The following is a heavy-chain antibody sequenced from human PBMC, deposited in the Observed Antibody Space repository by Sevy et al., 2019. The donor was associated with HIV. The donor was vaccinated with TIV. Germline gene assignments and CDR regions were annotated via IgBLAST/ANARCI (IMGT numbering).Heavy chain of an antibody. D-gene: IGHD5-12*01. V-gene: IGHV3-30*18. J-gene: IGHJ1*01. CDR2: ISYDGSNK. Sequence: GGSLRLSCAASGFTFSSYGMHWVRQAPGKGLEWVAVISYDGSNKYYADSVKGRFTISRDNSKNTLYLRMNSLRAEDTAVYYCAKLEYSGYEDFQHWGQGTLVTVSS. CDR3: AKLEYSGYEDFQH. CDR1: GFTFSSYG.